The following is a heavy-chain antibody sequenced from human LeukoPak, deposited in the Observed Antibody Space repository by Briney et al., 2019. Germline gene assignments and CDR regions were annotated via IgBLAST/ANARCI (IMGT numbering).Heavy chain of an antibody. J-gene: IGHJ3*02. D-gene: IGHD6-13*01. V-gene: IGHV4-39*07. Sequence: PSETLSLTCTVSGGSISSTSYYWDWIRQPPGKGLEWIGSIYYSGSTNYNPSLKSRVTMSVDTSKNQFSLKLSSVTAADTAVYYCARVETRSSWPHDAFDIWGQGTMVTVSS. CDR2: IYYSGST. CDR3: ARVETRSSWPHDAFDI. CDR1: GGSISSTSYY.